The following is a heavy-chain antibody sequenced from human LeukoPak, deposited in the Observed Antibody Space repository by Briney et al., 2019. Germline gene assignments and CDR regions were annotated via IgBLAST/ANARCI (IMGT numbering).Heavy chain of an antibody. V-gene: IGHV3-30-3*01. CDR2: ISYDGTTK. D-gene: IGHD1-26*01. CDR1: GFTFSTYA. J-gene: IGHJ3*02. Sequence: GGSLRLSCAASGFTFSTYAMHWVRQAPGKGLEWVAVISYDGTTKYHADSVKGRFTISRDNSKNTLYLQMNTLRAEDTAVYYCARVRIVGSTYDALDIWGQGTMVTVSS. CDR3: ARVRIVGSTYDALDI.